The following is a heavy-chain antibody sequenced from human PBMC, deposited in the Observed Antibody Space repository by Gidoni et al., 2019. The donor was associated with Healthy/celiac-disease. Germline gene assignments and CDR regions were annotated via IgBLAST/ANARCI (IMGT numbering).Heavy chain of an antibody. CDR3: ARERLKSAHYYDSSGYYPGNGMDV. V-gene: IGHV1-69*02. D-gene: IGHD3-22*01. CDR1: GGTFSSYT. J-gene: IGHJ6*02. Sequence: QVQLVQSGAEVKKPGSSVKVSCKASGGTFSSYTISWVRQAPGQGLEWMGRIIPILGIANYAQKFQGRVTITADKSTSTAYMELSSLRSEDTAVYYCARERLKSAHYYDSSGYYPGNGMDVWGQGTTVTVSS. CDR2: IIPILGIA.